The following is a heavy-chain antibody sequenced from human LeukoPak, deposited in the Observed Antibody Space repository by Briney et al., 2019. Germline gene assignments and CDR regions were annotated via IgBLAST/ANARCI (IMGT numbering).Heavy chain of an antibody. Sequence: EASVKVSCKASGYTFTSYDINWVRQATGQGLEWMGWMNPNSGNTGYAQRFQGRVTMTRNTSISTAYMELSSLRSDDTAVYYCARGRFSSGYYLDYWGQGTLVTVSS. CDR3: ARGRFSSGYYLDY. CDR1: GYTFTSYD. V-gene: IGHV1-8*01. J-gene: IGHJ4*02. CDR2: MNPNSGNT. D-gene: IGHD3-22*01.